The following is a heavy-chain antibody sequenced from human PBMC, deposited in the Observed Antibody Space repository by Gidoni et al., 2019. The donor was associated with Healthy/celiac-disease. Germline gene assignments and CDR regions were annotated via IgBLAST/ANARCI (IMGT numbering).Heavy chain of an antibody. J-gene: IGHJ3*02. Sequence: QVQLQESGPGLVKPSETLSLTCTVSGGSISSYYWSWIRQPPGKGLEWIGYIYYSGSTNYNPSLKSRVTISVDTSKNQFSLKLSSVTAADTAVYYCARHAIVVVPAWRAPFDIWGQGTMVTVSS. D-gene: IGHD2-2*01. CDR1: GGSISSYY. CDR2: IYYSGST. V-gene: IGHV4-59*08. CDR3: ARHAIVVVPAWRAPFDI.